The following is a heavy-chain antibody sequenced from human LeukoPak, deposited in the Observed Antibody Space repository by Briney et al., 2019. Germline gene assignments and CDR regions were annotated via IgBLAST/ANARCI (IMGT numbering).Heavy chain of an antibody. CDR2: IYTSGST. CDR1: GGSISSGSYY. D-gene: IGHD2-21*02. J-gene: IGHJ4*02. V-gene: IGHV4-61*02. Sequence: SETLSLTCTVSGGSISSGSYYWSWIRQPAGKGLEWIGRIYTSGSTNYNPSLKSRVTISVDTSKNQFSLKLSSVTAADTAVYYCAREWTYCGGDCYPVFDYWGQGTLVTVSS. CDR3: AREWTYCGGDCYPVFDY.